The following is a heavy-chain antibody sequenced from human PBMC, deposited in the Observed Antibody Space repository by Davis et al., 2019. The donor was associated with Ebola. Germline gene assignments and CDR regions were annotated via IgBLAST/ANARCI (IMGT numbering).Heavy chain of an antibody. J-gene: IGHJ5*02. Sequence: SETLSLTCTVSGGSISSSSYYWGWIRQPPGKGLEWIGSIYYSGSTYYNPSLKSRVTISVDTSKNQFSLKLSSVTAADTAVYYCARHGELRLVDNWFDPWGQGTLVTVSS. CDR2: IYYSGST. D-gene: IGHD2-8*02. CDR1: GGSISSSSYY. V-gene: IGHV4-39*01. CDR3: ARHGELRLVDNWFDP.